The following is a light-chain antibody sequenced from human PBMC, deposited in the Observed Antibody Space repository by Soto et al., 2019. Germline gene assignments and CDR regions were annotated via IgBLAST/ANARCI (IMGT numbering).Light chain of an antibody. CDR3: QQYNNWPPIP. CDR1: QSVGSN. CDR2: GAS. V-gene: IGKV3-15*01. Sequence: ESVITQSPSTLSVSPGERATLSCRASQSVGSNLAWYQQKPGQAPRLLIFGASSRATGVPARFSGSGSGTEFTLTISSLQSEDFAVYYCQQYNNWPPIPFGQGTRLEFK. J-gene: IGKJ5*01.